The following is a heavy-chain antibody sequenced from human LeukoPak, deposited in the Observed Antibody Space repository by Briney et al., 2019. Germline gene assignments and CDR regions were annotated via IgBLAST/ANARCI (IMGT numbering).Heavy chain of an antibody. CDR2: ISAYNGNS. Sequence: GASVTVSCKASGYTFTSYGISWVRQAPGQGLEWMGWISAYNGNSNYAQKFQGRVTMTTDTSTSTGYMELRSLRSDDTAAYYCARVHSYCSSTSCLDYWGQGTLVTVSS. V-gene: IGHV1-18*01. D-gene: IGHD2-2*01. J-gene: IGHJ4*02. CDR3: ARVHSYCSSTSCLDY. CDR1: GYTFTSYG.